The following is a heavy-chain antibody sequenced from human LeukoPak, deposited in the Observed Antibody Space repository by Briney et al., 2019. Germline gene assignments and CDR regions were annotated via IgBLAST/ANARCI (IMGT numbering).Heavy chain of an antibody. J-gene: IGHJ5*02. Sequence: ASETLSLTCAVSGVSISSGGYSWRWIRQPPGKGLEWIGYIYHSGSTYYNPSLKSRVTISVDRSKNQFSLKLSSVTAADTAVYYCARVVGGRVTLFDPWGQGTLVTVSS. CDR1: GVSISSGGYS. D-gene: IGHD1-26*01. CDR2: IYHSGST. CDR3: ARVVGGRVTLFDP. V-gene: IGHV4-30-2*01.